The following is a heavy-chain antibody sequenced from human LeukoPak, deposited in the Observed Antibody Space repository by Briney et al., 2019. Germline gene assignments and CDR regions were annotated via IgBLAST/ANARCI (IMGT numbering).Heavy chain of an antibody. CDR3: VRIYCSSTTCHL. Sequence: TGGSLRLSCAASGFTFSNYWMHWVRQAPGKGLVWVSRINTDGSTTNYADSVKGRFTISRDNAKNTLYLQMNGLRADDTAVYYCVRIYCSSTTCHLWGQGTLVTVSS. J-gene: IGHJ4*02. CDR2: INTDGSTT. CDR1: GFTFSNYW. D-gene: IGHD2-2*01. V-gene: IGHV3-74*01.